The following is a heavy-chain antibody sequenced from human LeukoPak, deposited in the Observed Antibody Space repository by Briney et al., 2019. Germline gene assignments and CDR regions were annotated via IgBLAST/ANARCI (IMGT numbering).Heavy chain of an antibody. CDR1: GFTFSSYS. Sequence: GGSLRLSCAASGFTFSSYSMNWVRQAPGKRLEWVSSISSSSSYIYYADSVKGRFTISRDNAKNSLYLQMNSLRAEDTAVYYCARDSGTGYSSSWYNWFDPWGQGTLVTVSS. CDR2: ISSSSSYI. D-gene: IGHD6-13*01. CDR3: ARDSGTGYSSSWYNWFDP. V-gene: IGHV3-21*01. J-gene: IGHJ5*02.